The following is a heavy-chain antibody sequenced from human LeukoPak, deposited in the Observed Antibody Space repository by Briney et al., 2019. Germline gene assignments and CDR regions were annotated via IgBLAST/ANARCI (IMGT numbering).Heavy chain of an antibody. CDR1: GYTFTSYG. Sequence: GASVKVSCKASGYTFTSYGISWVRQAPGQGLEGMGWISAYNGNTNYPQKLQGRVTMTTDTSTCTAYMELRSLRSDDTAVYYCASGSAALGYCSGGSCYDHFFDYWGQGTLVTVSS. J-gene: IGHJ4*02. D-gene: IGHD2-15*01. CDR2: ISAYNGNT. V-gene: IGHV1-18*01. CDR3: ASGSAALGYCSGGSCYDHFFDY.